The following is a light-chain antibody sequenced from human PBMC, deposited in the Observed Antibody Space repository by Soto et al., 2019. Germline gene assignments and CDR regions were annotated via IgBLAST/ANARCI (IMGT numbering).Light chain of an antibody. J-gene: IGLJ1*01. CDR2: EVN. CDR1: SSDVGGYNY. V-gene: IGLV2-14*01. CDR3: TSYASSAARV. Sequence: QSALTQPASVSGSPGQSITISCTGTSSDVGGYNYVSWYQQHPGKAPKLLIFEVNNRPSGVSNRFSGSKSGNTASLTLSGLQAEDEAEYYCTSYASSAARVFGTGTKLTVL.